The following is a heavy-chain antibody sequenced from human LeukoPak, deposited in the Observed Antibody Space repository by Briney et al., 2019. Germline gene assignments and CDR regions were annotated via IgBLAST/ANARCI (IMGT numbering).Heavy chain of an antibody. J-gene: IGHJ4*02. CDR1: GYTFTGYY. CDR2: VNPNSGAT. D-gene: IGHD3-10*01. Sequence: GASVKVSCKASGYTFTGYYMHWVRQAPGQGLEWMGWVNPNSGATDYAQKFQGRLTMTRDTSVSTAYMELTRLRSDDTAIYYCAPTSGSYSQFYFDYWGLGTLVTVSS. V-gene: IGHV1-2*02. CDR3: APTSGSYSQFYFDY.